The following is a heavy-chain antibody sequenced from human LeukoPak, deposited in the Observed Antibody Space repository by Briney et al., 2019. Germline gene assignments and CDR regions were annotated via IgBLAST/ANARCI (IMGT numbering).Heavy chain of an antibody. V-gene: IGHV3-30*02. D-gene: IGHD5-18*01. CDR2: IRYDGSKT. J-gene: IGHJ4*02. CDR3: AKAGQIQLWPRGLPFDY. CDR1: GFIFSSYG. Sequence: GGSLRLSCTASGFIFSSYGMHWVRQAPGKGLEWVAFIRYDGSKTYYADSVKGRFTISRDNSKNTMYLQMNSLRAEDTAVYYCAKAGQIQLWPRGLPFDYWGQGTLVTVSS.